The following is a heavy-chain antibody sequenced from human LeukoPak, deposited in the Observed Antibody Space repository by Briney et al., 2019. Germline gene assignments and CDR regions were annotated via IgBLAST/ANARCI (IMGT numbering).Heavy chain of an antibody. J-gene: IGHJ6*02. V-gene: IGHV1-69*13. CDR3: AGFSLTAIPKRTNYYYYGMDV. CDR2: IIPIFGTA. Sequence: SVKVSCKASGGTFSSYAISWVRQAPGQGLEWMGGIIPIFGTANYAQKFQGRVTITADESTSTAYMELSSLRSEDTAVYYCAGFSLTAIPKRTNYYYYGMDVWGQGTTVTVSS. D-gene: IGHD2-21*02. CDR1: GGTFSSYA.